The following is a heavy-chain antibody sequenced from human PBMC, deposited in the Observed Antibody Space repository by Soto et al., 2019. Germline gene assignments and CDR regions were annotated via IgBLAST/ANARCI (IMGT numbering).Heavy chain of an antibody. Sequence: EVQLVESGGGLVQPGRSLRLSCAASGFTFDDYAMHWVRQAPGKGLEWVSGSSWNSGSIGYADSVKGRFTISRDNAKNSLYLKMNSLRAEDTALYYCAKGFGYSSGWEYNWFDPWGQGTRVTVAS. D-gene: IGHD6-19*01. CDR2: SSWNSGSI. V-gene: IGHV3-9*01. CDR3: AKGFGYSSGWEYNWFDP. J-gene: IGHJ5*02. CDR1: GFTFDDYA.